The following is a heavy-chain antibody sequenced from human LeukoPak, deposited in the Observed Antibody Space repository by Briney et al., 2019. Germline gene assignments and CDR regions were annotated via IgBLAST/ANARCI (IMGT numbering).Heavy chain of an antibody. D-gene: IGHD3-3*01. CDR3: ARRVEKGGYYFDY. CDR1: GYSFTSYW. Sequence: GESLKISCQGSGYSFTSYWIGWVRQLPGKGLEWMGIIYPGDSDTRYSPSFQGQVTISADKSISTAYLQWSSLKASDTAMYYCARRVEKGGYYFDYWGQGTLVTVSS. J-gene: IGHJ4*02. CDR2: IYPGDSDT. V-gene: IGHV5-51*01.